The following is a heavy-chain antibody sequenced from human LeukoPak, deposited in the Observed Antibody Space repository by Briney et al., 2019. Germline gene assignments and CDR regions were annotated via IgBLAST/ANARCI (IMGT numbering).Heavy chain of an antibody. CDR3: ARGNYYDSRGFSVTEH. V-gene: IGHV3-30*04. CDR1: GFTFSYYV. J-gene: IGHJ4*02. CDR2: ISRDGAA. D-gene: IGHD3-22*01. Sequence: GGSLRLSCATSGFTFSYYVFHWVRQAPGKGLDWVAAISRDGAAYYADFVKGRFTVSRDTSEDTVFLQMVSLGLEDTAVYYCARGNYYDSRGFSVTEHWGQGTLVTVSS.